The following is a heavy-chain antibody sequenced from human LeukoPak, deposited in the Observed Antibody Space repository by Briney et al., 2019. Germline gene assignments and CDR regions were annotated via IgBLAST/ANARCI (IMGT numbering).Heavy chain of an antibody. CDR2: ITPLLTIT. D-gene: IGHD3-22*01. Sequence: ASVKVSCKASGGTLSTYTISWLRQAPGQGLEWMGRITPLLTITKYAQKFQGRVTMTRDTSISTAYMELSRLRSDDTAVYYCARDNYDSSGSFDYWGQGTLVTVSS. V-gene: IGHV1-69*04. CDR1: GGTLSTYT. J-gene: IGHJ4*02. CDR3: ARDNYDSSGSFDY.